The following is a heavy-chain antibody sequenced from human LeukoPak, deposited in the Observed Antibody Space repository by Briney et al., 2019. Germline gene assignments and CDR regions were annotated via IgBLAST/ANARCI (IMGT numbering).Heavy chain of an antibody. CDR1: GFTFSSYG. CDR2: ISYDGSNK. J-gene: IGHJ4*02. D-gene: IGHD1-7*01. V-gene: IGHV3-30*03. Sequence: GRSLRLSCAASGFTFSSYGMHWVRQAPGKGLEWAAVISYDGSNKYCADSVKGRFTISRDNSKNTLYLQMNSLRAEDTAVYYCALWNSKPVFDYWGQGTLVTVSS. CDR3: ALWNSKPVFDY.